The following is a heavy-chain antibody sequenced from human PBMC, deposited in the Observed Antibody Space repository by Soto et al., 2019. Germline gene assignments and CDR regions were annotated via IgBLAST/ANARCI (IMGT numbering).Heavy chain of an antibody. J-gene: IGHJ5*02. V-gene: IGHV3-74*01. CDR3: AREYSSSWYYKYNWFDP. Sequence: PGGSLRLLCAASGFTFSSYWMHWVRQAPGKGLVWVSRINSDGSSTSYADSVKGRFTISRDNAKNTLYLQMNSLRAEDTAVYYCAREYSSSWYYKYNWFDPWGHGTLVTVSP. CDR1: GFTFSSYW. CDR2: INSDGSST. D-gene: IGHD6-13*01.